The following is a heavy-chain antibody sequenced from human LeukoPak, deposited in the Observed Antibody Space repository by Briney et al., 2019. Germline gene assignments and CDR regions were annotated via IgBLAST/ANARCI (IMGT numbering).Heavy chain of an antibody. Sequence: ASETLSLTCTVSGGSISNYYWSWIRQPPGKGLEWIGYIYYSGSTNSNPSLKSRVTISVDTSKNQFSLKLSSVTAADTAVYYCARDYIAAAPQYNRFDPWGQGTLVTVSS. CDR1: GGSISNYY. CDR2: IYYSGST. J-gene: IGHJ5*02. CDR3: ARDYIAAAPQYNRFDP. V-gene: IGHV4-59*01. D-gene: IGHD6-13*01.